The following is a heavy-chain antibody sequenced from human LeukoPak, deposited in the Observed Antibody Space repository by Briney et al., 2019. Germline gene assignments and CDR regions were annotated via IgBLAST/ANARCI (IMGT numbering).Heavy chain of an antibody. CDR3: ASLPRYYDILTGYTGDY. Sequence: SETLSLTCTVSGGSISSYYWSWIRQHPGKGLEWIGYIYYSGSTYYNPSLKSRVTISIDTSKNQFSLKLSSVTAADTAVYYCASLPRYYDILTGYTGDYWGQGTLVTVSS. V-gene: IGHV4-59*06. CDR2: IYYSGST. J-gene: IGHJ4*02. D-gene: IGHD3-9*01. CDR1: GGSISSYY.